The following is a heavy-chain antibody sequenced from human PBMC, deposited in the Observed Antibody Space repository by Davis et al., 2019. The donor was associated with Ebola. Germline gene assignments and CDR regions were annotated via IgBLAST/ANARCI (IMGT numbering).Heavy chain of an antibody. J-gene: IGHJ4*02. D-gene: IGHD4-17*01. CDR2: ISSSSSTI. CDR1: GFTFSSYS. CDR3: ARGRPSTVTKGFYFDY. Sequence: GESLKISCAASGFTFSSYSMNWVRQPPGKGLEWVSYISSSSSTIYYADSVKGRFTISRDNAKNSLYLQMNSLRDEDTAVYYCARGRPSTVTKGFYFDYWGQGTLVTVSS. V-gene: IGHV3-48*02.